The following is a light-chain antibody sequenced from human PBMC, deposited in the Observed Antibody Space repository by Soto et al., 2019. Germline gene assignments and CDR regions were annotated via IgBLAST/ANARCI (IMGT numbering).Light chain of an antibody. CDR3: QQYGSSPYT. CDR1: QSVSSNY. CDR2: GAS. V-gene: IGKV3-20*01. J-gene: IGKJ2*01. Sequence: EIVLTQSPGTLSLSPGERATLSCSASQSVSSNYLAWYQQKPGQSPRLLIYGASRRASGIPDRFSGRGSGTGFSLTISRLEPEDFAVYYCQQYGSSPYTFGQWTKLEIK.